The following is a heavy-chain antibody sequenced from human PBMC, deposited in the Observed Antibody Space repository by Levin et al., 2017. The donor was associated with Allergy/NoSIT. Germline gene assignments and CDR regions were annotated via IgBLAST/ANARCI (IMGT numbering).Heavy chain of an antibody. Sequence: PGGSLRLSCAASGFTFSSYGMTWVRQAPGKGLEWVSYISSSNSYIYYADSVKGRFTISRDNANNSLYLQMNSLRGEDTAVYYCARDRYPGNYYDSSGYSFDDWGQGTLVTVSS. CDR1: GFTFSSYG. J-gene: IGHJ4*02. V-gene: IGHV3-21*06. CDR3: ARDRYPGNYYDSSGYSFDD. CDR2: ISSSNSYI. D-gene: IGHD3-22*01.